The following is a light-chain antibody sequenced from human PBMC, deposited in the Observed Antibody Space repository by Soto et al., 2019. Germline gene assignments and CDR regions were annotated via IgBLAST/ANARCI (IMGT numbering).Light chain of an antibody. CDR2: GAS. J-gene: IGKJ1*01. CDR1: QSVSNNY. Sequence: EIVLTHSQGTLSLSPVERATLXCRASQSVSNNYLAWYQQKPGQAPRLLIYGASNRATGIPDRFSGSGSGTDFTLTISRLEPEDFAVYYCQQYGSSGTFGQGTKVDI. V-gene: IGKV3-20*01. CDR3: QQYGSSGT.